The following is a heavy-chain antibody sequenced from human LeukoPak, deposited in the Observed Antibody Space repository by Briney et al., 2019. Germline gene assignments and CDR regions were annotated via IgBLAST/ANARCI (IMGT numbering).Heavy chain of an antibody. CDR3: VRGTR. D-gene: IGHD1-1*01. V-gene: IGHV3-64D*09. CDR1: GFTFSSFV. Sequence: PGGSLRLSCSASGFTFSSFVMHWVRQAPGKGLEYVSAITSNGDSTYYADSVKGRFTISRGNSMNTLSLQMSSLRVEDTAVYYCVRGTRWGQGTQVTVSS. CDR2: ITSNGDST. J-gene: IGHJ4*02.